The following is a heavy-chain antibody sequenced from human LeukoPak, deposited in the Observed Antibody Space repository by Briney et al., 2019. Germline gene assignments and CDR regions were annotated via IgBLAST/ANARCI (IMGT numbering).Heavy chain of an antibody. CDR2: ISGSGGST. D-gene: IGHD6-19*01. CDR1: GFTFSSYA. Sequence: GGSLRFSCAASGFTFSSYAMSWVRQAPGKGLEWVSAISGSGGSTYYADSVKGRFTISRDNSKNTLYLQMNSLRAEDTAVYYCAKGAGPVYYYYGMDVWGQGTTVTASS. J-gene: IGHJ6*02. CDR3: AKGAGPVYYYYGMDV. V-gene: IGHV3-23*01.